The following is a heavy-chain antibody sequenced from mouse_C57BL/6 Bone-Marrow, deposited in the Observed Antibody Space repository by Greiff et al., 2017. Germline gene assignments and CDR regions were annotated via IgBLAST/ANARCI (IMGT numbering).Heavy chain of an antibody. CDR3: ARDWLLRNYAMDY. CDR2: ISSGSSTI. J-gene: IGHJ4*01. V-gene: IGHV5-17*01. CDR1: GFTFSDYG. D-gene: IGHD2-3*01. Sequence: EVKLQESGGGLVKPGGSLKLSCAASGFTFSDYGMHWVRQAPEKGLEWVAYISSGSSTIYYADTVKGRFTISRDNAKNTLFLQMTSLRSEDTAMYYCARDWLLRNYAMDYWGQGTSVTVSS.